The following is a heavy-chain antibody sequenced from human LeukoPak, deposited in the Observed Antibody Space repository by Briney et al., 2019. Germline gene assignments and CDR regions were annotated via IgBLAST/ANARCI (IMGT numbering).Heavy chain of an antibody. D-gene: IGHD3-9*01. CDR2: INPNSGGT. CDR3: ASADRDGYFDFS. Sequence: ASVKVSCKASGCTFTGYYMHWVRQAPGQGLEWMGRINPNSGGTNYAQKFQGRVTMTRDTSISTAYMELSRLRSDDTAVYYCASADRDGYFDFSWGQGTLVTVSS. CDR1: GCTFTGYY. J-gene: IGHJ5*02. V-gene: IGHV1-2*06.